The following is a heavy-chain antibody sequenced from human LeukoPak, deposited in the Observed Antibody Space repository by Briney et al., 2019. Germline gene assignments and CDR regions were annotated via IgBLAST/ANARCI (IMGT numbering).Heavy chain of an antibody. CDR3: ARAGGYSYVTLSDY. J-gene: IGHJ4*02. V-gene: IGHV3-23*01. Sequence: GGSLRLSCAASGFTFSSYAMSWVRQAPGKGLEWVSAISGSGDSTYYGDSVKGRFTISRDNSKNTLYLQMNSLRAEDTALYYCARAGGYSYVTLSDYWGQGTLVTVSS. CDR1: GFTFSSYA. CDR2: ISGSGDST. D-gene: IGHD5-18*01.